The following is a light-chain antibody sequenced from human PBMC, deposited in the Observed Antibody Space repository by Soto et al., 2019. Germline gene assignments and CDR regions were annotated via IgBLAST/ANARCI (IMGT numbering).Light chain of an antibody. V-gene: IGKV3-20*01. CDR3: QHYYNTPHT. CDR1: QSVTNNY. Sequence: EIVLTQSPGTLSLSPGERATLSCRASQSVTNNYLAWYQQKPGQAPRLLIYDISSRATGIPDRFSGSGSGTDFTLIISSLQAEDVAVYYCQHYYNTPHTFGQGTKLEIK. J-gene: IGKJ2*01. CDR2: DIS.